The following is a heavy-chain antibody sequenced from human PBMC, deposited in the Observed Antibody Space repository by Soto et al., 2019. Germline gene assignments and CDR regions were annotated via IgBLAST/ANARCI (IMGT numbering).Heavy chain of an antibody. V-gene: IGHV3-23*01. CDR1: GVTFSSYT. CDR2: ISDSVTEST. CDR3: TTRKTAHFDY. Sequence: EVHLLESGGELVQPGGSLRLACAASGVTFSSYTMTWVRQAPGKGLEWVSTISDSVTESTHYGASVKGRFTISRDDSRDTVYLHMDSLSADDTAVYYGTTRKTAHFDYWGRGTLVIVSS. J-gene: IGHJ4*02. D-gene: IGHD2-21*02.